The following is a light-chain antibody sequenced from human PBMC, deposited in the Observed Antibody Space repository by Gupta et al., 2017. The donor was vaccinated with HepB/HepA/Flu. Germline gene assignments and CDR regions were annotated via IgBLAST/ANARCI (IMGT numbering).Light chain of an antibody. CDR1: QSIRKF. CDR2: GVS. J-gene: IGKJ5*01. CDR3: QQSYNIPQVT. Sequence: IQLTQSASPLSASVVDRVTITCRASQSIRKFLNWYQQTPGKAPKLLISGVSTLHSGVPTRFSGSGSETDFTLTITNVQPEDFATYYCQQSYNIPQVTFGQGTRLEMK. V-gene: IGKV1-39*01.